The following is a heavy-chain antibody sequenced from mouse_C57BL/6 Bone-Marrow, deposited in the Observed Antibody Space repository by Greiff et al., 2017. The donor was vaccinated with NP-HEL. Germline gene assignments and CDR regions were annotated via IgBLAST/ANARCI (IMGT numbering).Heavy chain of an antibody. J-gene: IGHJ2*01. Sequence: QVQLQQSGAELMKPGASVKLSCKATGYTFTGNWMEWVKQRPGHGLEWIGQIFPGSGNTYYNERFKGKATFTSDTSSNTAYMQLSRLTPEDSAIDYCASDYYGSSYFDYWGQGTTLTVSA. V-gene: IGHV1-9*01. CDR1: GYTFTGNW. D-gene: IGHD1-1*01. CDR3: ASDYYGSSYFDY. CDR2: IFPGSGNT.